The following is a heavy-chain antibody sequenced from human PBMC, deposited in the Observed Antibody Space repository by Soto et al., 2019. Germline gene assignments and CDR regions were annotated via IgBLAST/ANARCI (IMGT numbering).Heavy chain of an antibody. CDR1: GFSLSTSGVG. Sequence: QITLKESGPTLVKPTQPLTLTCTFSGFSLSTSGVGVGWIRQPPGKALEWLALIYWDDDKRYSPSLKSRLTITKDTSKHQVVLTMTNMDPVDTATYYCAHTFIAVAVPDYWGQGTLVTVSS. V-gene: IGHV2-5*02. D-gene: IGHD6-19*01. CDR3: AHTFIAVAVPDY. CDR2: IYWDDDK. J-gene: IGHJ4*02.